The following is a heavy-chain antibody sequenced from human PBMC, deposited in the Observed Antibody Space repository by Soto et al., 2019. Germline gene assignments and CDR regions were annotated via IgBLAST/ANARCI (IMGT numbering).Heavy chain of an antibody. Sequence: PGGSLRLSCAASGFTFSSYAMSWVRQAPGKGLEWVSGISGSGDSTYYADSVKGRFTISRDNSKNTLYLQMNSRRAEDTAVYYCAKGVPGIAVAGTGYFQHWGQGTLVTVSS. D-gene: IGHD6-19*01. V-gene: IGHV3-23*01. CDR2: ISGSGDST. CDR3: AKGVPGIAVAGTGYFQH. CDR1: GFTFSSYA. J-gene: IGHJ1*01.